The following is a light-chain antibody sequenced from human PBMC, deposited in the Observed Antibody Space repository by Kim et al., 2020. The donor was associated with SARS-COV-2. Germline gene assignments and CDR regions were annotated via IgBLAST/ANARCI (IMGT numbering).Light chain of an antibody. V-gene: IGKV1-33*01. J-gene: IGKJ3*01. CDR3: QQYGDLPFT. CDR1: QDISNY. Sequence: ASGGGRLPITCQASQDISNYLNWYQQKPGKAPTLLIYDVSNLETGVPSRFSGRGSGTDLTFTISSLQPEDIATYYCQQYGDLPFTFGPGTKVDIK. CDR2: DVS.